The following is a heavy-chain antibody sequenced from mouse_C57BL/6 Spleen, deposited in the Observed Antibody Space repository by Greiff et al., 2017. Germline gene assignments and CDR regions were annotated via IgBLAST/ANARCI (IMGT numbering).Heavy chain of an antibody. CDR1: GYAFSSYW. J-gene: IGHJ3*01. Sequence: QVHVKQSGAELVKPGASVKISCKASGYAFSSYWMNWVKQRPGKGLEWIGKIYPGDGDTNYNAKFKGKATLTADTSSSTAYMQRSSLTSEDSAVYCCARSERFGYWGQGTLVTVAA. CDR2: IYPGDGDT. V-gene: IGHV1-80*01. CDR3: ARSERFGY.